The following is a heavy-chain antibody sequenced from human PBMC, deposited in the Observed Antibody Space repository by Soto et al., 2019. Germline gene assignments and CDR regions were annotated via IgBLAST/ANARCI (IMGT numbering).Heavy chain of an antibody. CDR2: MSAGNGNT. V-gene: IGHV1-3*01. D-gene: IGHD3-22*01. CDR3: PRDLPYYYDSSGYEY. Sequence: QVQLVQSGAEVKKPGASVKVSCKASGYTCTSYAMHWVRQVPGQRLEWMGWMSAGNGNTKYSQKFQGSVTITRDTSASTAYMDLGSLRYQDTALYYCPRDLPYYYDSSGYEYWGQGTLVTVCS. J-gene: IGHJ4*02. CDR1: GYTCTSYA.